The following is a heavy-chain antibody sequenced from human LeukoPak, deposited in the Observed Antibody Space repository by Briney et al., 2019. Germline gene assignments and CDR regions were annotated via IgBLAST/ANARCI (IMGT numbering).Heavy chain of an antibody. CDR3: ARGGPDTGMVTDYYYYGIDV. J-gene: IGHJ6*02. CDR2: IYSGGST. D-gene: IGHD5-18*01. Sequence: GGSLRLSCAASGFTVSSNYMSWVRQAPGKGLEWVSVIYSGGSTYYADSVKGRFTISRDNSKNTLYLQMNSLRAEDTAVYYCARGGPDTGMVTDYYYYGIDVWGQGTTVTVSS. V-gene: IGHV3-66*02. CDR1: GFTVSSNY.